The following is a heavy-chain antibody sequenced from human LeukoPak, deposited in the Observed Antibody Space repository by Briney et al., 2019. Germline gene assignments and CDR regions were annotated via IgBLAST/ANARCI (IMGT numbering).Heavy chain of an antibody. CDR1: GFTFSGYA. J-gene: IGHJ4*02. Sequence: PGGSLRLSCAASGFTFSGYAMSWVRQAPGKGLEWVSAISGSGSNTYYADSVKGRFTISRDNSKNTLYLQINSLRAEDTAVYYCAKREDSYGQHGYFDYWGQGTLVTVSS. CDR2: ISGSGSNT. CDR3: AKREDSYGQHGYFDY. D-gene: IGHD5-18*01. V-gene: IGHV3-23*01.